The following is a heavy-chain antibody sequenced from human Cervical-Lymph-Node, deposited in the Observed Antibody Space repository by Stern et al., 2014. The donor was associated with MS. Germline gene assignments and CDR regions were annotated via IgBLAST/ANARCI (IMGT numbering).Heavy chain of an antibody. CDR3: AIEMAARRLDP. V-gene: IGHV3-66*01. Sequence: VQLVESGGGLVQPGESMRLSCAASGVAVSASYVNWVRPAPGKGLEGVSMIHTVGTTYYADSVRGRFTISRDRSENTVYLQMNSLTIEDTATYYCAIEMAARRLDPWGQGTLVTVSS. D-gene: IGHD6-6*01. J-gene: IGHJ5*02. CDR1: GVAVSASY. CDR2: IHTVGTT.